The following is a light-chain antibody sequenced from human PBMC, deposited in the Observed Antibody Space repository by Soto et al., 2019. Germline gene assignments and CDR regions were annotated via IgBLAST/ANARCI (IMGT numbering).Light chain of an antibody. CDR2: GVS. J-gene: IGKJ4*01. V-gene: IGKV3-15*01. CDR3: QQYNNWPLT. Sequence: EIVMTQSPGTLSVSPGERATLSCRASQSVSVNLAWYQQKPGQAPRLLIYGVSTRATGIPARFSGSGSGTEFTLTISSLQSEDFAVYYCQQYNNWPLTFGGGTKVEIK. CDR1: QSVSVN.